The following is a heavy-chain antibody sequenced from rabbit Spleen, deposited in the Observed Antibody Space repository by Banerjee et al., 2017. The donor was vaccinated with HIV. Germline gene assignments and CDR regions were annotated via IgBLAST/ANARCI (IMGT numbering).Heavy chain of an antibody. Sequence: QLTETGGGLVQPGGSLTLSCKASGIDFTKYYITWVRQAPGKGLEWIGIIYVAKGSTDYASWVNGRFTISSDNAQSTVDLKMTSLTAADTATYFCARAIVPWLGLTRLDLWGPGTLVTVS. CDR3: ARAIVPWLGLTRLDL. D-gene: IGHD4-1*01. V-gene: IGHV1S7*01. CDR1: GIDFTKYY. CDR2: IYVAKGST. J-gene: IGHJ3*01.